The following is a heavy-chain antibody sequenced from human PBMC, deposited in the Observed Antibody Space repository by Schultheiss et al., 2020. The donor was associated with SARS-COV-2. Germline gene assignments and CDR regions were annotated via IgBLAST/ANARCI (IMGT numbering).Heavy chain of an antibody. D-gene: IGHD2-8*01. Sequence: GESLKISCAASGFTFSSYSMNWVRQAPGKGLEWVSYISSSSSTIYYADSVKGRFTISRENAKNSLYLQMNSLRAGDTAVYYCARGSRGVYATTKKYYFDYWGQGTLVTVSS. CDR2: ISSSSSTI. J-gene: IGHJ4*02. V-gene: IGHV3-48*01. CDR1: GFTFSSYS. CDR3: ARGSRGVYATTKKYYFDY.